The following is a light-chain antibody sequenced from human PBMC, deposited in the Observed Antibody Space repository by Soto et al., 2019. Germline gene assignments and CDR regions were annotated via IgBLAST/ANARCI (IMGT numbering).Light chain of an antibody. J-gene: IGKJ4*01. CDR3: QQYASSPLT. V-gene: IGKV3-20*01. CDR2: GAS. CDR1: QSVRSNY. Sequence: EIVLTQSPGTLSLSSGERATLSCRASQSVRSNYLAWYQQKPGQAPRLLIYGASSRAPGIPDRFGGSGSGTDFTLTISRLEPEDFAVYYCQQYASSPLTFGGGTEVEIK.